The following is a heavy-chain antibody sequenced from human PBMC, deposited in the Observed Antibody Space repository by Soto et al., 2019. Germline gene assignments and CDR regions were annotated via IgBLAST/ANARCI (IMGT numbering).Heavy chain of an antibody. CDR3: ARSVVVRGVFTLDY. J-gene: IGHJ4*02. CDR1: GYTFKNYA. V-gene: IGHV1-3*04. Sequence: QVQLVQSGAEVKKPGASVKVSCRTSGYTFKNYAMHWVRQAPGQSLEWMGWINTGNGNTKYSQKFQGRVTITRDTSASTGDMELSSLGSEDTAVYYCARSVVVRGVFTLDYWGQGTLVTVSS. D-gene: IGHD3-10*01. CDR2: INTGNGNT.